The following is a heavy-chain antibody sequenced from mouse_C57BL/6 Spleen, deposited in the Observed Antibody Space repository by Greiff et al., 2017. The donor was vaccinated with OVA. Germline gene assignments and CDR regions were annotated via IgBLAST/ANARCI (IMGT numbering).Heavy chain of an antibody. CDR1: GYAFTNYL. V-gene: IGHV1-54*01. CDR3: ARSRDYYYGSSYAY. D-gene: IGHD1-1*01. J-gene: IGHJ3*01. Sequence: QLQQSGAELVRPGTSVKVSCKASGYAFTNYLIEWVKQRPGQGLEWIGVINPGSGGTNYNEKFKGKATLTADKSSSTSYMQLSSLTSEDSAVYFCARSRDYYYGSSYAYWGQGTLVTVSA. CDR2: INPGSGGT.